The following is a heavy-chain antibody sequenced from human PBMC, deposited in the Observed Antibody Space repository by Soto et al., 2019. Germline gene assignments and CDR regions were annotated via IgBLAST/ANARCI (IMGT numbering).Heavy chain of an antibody. V-gene: IGHV5-10-1*01. D-gene: IGHD5-12*01. CDR1: GHSFTSYW. CDR3: ARPYSGYDSRFDP. J-gene: IGHJ5*02. CDR2: IDPSDSYT. Sequence: GESLKISCNGSGHSFTSYWISWVRQMPGKGLEWMGRIDPSDSYTNYSPSFQGHVTISADKSISTAYLQWSSLKASDTAMYYCARPYSGYDSRFDPWGQGTQVTVSS.